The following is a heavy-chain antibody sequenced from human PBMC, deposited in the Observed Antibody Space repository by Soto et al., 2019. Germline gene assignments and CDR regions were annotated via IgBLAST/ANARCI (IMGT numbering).Heavy chain of an antibody. J-gene: IGHJ5*02. V-gene: IGHV1-3*01. D-gene: IGHD2-15*01. CDR2: INPDNGNT. Sequence: ASVKVSCKASGYTFTRYTMNWVRQAPGQRLEWMGWINPDNGNTKSSQKFQDRVIITRDTSASTAYMDLSSLRSEDTAVYYCARGIATGQLDPWGQGTLVTVSS. CDR3: ARGIATGQLDP. CDR1: GYTFTRYT.